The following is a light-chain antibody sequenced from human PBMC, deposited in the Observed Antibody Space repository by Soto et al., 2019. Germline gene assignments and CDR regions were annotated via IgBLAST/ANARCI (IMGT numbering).Light chain of an antibody. Sequence: EIVLTQSPGTLSLSPGERATLSCRASQSVSSSYLAWYQQKPGQAPRLLIYGASSRTTGIPERFSGGGSGTDFTITGSRLALEICAVHSWHQNGSSPILTIGRGTNVDIK. CDR3: HQNGSSPILT. J-gene: IGKJ3*01. V-gene: IGKV3-20*01. CDR1: QSVSSSY. CDR2: GAS.